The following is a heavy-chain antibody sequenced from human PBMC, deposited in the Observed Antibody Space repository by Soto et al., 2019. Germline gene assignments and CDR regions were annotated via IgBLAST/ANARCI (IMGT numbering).Heavy chain of an antibody. CDR1: GDSVSSNSAA. Sequence: SQTLSLTCAISGDSVSSNSAAWNWIRQSPSRGLEWLGRTYYRSKWYNDYAVSVKRRITINPDTSKNQFSQQLNSVTPEDTAVYYCARDSPPSGYCSSTSCPMEGWFDPWGQGTLVTVSS. D-gene: IGHD2-2*01. CDR3: ARDSPPSGYCSSTSCPMEGWFDP. J-gene: IGHJ5*02. CDR2: TYYRSKWYN. V-gene: IGHV6-1*01.